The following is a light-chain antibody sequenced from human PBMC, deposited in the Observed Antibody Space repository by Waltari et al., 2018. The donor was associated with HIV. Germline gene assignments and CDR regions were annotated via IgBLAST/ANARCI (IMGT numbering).Light chain of an antibody. CDR2: LNNDGSH. CDR1: SGHSTYA. CDR3: QTWDTGPWV. J-gene: IGLJ3*02. V-gene: IGLV4-69*01. Sequence: QLILTQSPSASASLGASVKLTCTLSSGHSTYAIAWLQHQPEKGPRFLMKLNNDGSHTRGAGIPDRFSGSSLGAERYLTISSLQSEDEADYYCQTWDTGPWVFGGGTKLTVL.